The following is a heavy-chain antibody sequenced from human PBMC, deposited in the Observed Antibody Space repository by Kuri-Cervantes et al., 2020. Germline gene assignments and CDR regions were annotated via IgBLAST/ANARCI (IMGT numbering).Heavy chain of an antibody. CDR2: IYYSGST. J-gene: IGHJ6*03. CDR3: ARGIAAHRVSYYYYMDV. Sequence: LRLSCTVSGGSISSGDYYWSWIRQPPGKGLEWIGYIYYSGSTYYNPSLKSRVTISVDTSKNQFSLKLSSVTAADTAVYYCARGIAAHRVSYYYYMDVWGKGTTVTVSS. D-gene: IGHD6-13*01. CDR1: GGSISSGDYY. V-gene: IGHV4-30-4*01.